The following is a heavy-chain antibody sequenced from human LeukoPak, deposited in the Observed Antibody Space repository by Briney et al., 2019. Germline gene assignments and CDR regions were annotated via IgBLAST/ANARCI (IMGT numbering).Heavy chain of an antibody. V-gene: IGHV1-18*01. Sequence: GASLKVSCKASGYTFTSYGISWVRQAPGQGLEWMGWVSTYNGYTYYAQNFQGRVTMTTDSSTSTAYMEVRSLRSDDTAVYYCARYVAARRYFDYWGRGTLATVSS. CDR3: ARYVAARRYFDY. CDR2: VSTYNGYT. J-gene: IGHJ4*02. CDR1: GYTFTSYG. D-gene: IGHD6-6*01.